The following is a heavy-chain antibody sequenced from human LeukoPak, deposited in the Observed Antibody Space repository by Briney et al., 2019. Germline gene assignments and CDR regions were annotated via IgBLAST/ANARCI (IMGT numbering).Heavy chain of an antibody. V-gene: IGHV1-69*13. CDR2: IIPIFGIA. J-gene: IGHJ4*02. CDR1: GGTFSSYA. Sequence: SVKVSCKASGGTFSSYAISWVRQAPGQGLEWMGGIIPIFGIANYAQKFQGRVTITADESTSTAYMELSSLRSEDTAVYYGARGGYYDSSGYYITQLDYWGQGTLVTVSS. D-gene: IGHD3-22*01. CDR3: ARGGYYDSSGYYITQLDY.